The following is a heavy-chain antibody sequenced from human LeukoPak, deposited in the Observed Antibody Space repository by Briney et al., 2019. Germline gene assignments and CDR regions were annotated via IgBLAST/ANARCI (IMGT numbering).Heavy chain of an antibody. Sequence: PGGSLRLSCAASGFTFSSYAMHWARQAPGKGLEWVAVISYDGSNKYYADSVKGRFTISRDNSKNTLDLQMNSLRAEDTAVYYCVRDRIMITFGGALSLWGQGTLVTVSS. J-gene: IGHJ4*02. CDR2: ISYDGSNK. CDR1: GFTFSSYA. CDR3: VRDRIMITFGGALSL. D-gene: IGHD3-16*01. V-gene: IGHV3-30-3*01.